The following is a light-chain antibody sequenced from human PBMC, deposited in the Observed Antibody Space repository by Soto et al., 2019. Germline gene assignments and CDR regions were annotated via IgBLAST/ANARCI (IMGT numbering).Light chain of an antibody. V-gene: IGLV1-40*01. J-gene: IGLJ1*01. CDR3: QSYDSSLSGV. CDR1: SSNIGAGYD. Sequence: QLVLTQPPSVSGAPGQRVTISCTGSSSNIGAGYDVHWYQQFPGTAPKLLIYGNNNRPSGVPDRFSGSKSGTSASLAITGLQAEDEADYYCQSYDSSLSGVFGSGTKLTVL. CDR2: GNN.